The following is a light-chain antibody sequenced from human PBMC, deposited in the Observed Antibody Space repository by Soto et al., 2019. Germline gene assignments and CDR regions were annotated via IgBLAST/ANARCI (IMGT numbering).Light chain of an antibody. V-gene: IGLV2-11*01. CDR3: CSYAGSYTVV. Sequence: QSALTQPRSVSGSPGQSVTISCTGTSSDVGGYKYVSWYQQHPGKAPKLMIYDVTKRPSGVPDRFSGSKSGYTASLTISGLQTEDEADYYCCSYAGSYTVVFGGGTKVTVL. CDR2: DVT. CDR1: SSDVGGYKY. J-gene: IGLJ2*01.